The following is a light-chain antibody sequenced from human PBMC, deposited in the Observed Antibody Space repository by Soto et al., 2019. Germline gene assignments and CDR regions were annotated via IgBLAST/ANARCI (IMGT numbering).Light chain of an antibody. V-gene: IGLV2-14*01. CDR2: EVS. Sequence: QSALTQPASVSGSPGQSITISCTGTSSDVGFYNYVSWYQQHPGKAPKLMIYEVSYRPSGVSNRFPGSKSGNTASLTISGLQAEDEADYYCSSYTSSTTLGVFGTGTKVTVL. J-gene: IGLJ1*01. CDR1: SSDVGFYNY. CDR3: SSYTSSTTLGV.